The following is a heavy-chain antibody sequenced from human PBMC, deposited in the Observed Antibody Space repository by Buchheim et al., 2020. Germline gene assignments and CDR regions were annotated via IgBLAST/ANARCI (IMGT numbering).Heavy chain of an antibody. Sequence: QVQLVESGGGVVQPGRSLRLSCAASGFTFSSYGMHWVRQAPGKGLEWVAVISYDGSNKYYADSVKGRFTISRDNSKNTLYLQMNSLRAEDTAVYYCAKVEVAATLYYYYYGMDVWGQGTT. J-gene: IGHJ6*02. D-gene: IGHD2-15*01. CDR2: ISYDGSNK. V-gene: IGHV3-30*18. CDR3: AKVEVAATLYYYYYGMDV. CDR1: GFTFSSYG.